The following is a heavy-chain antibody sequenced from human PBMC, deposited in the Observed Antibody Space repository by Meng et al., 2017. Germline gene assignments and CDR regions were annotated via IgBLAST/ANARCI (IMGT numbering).Heavy chain of an antibody. D-gene: IGHD2-15*01. CDR2: IYYSGST. Sequence: GSLRLSCTVSGGSISSYYWSWIRQPPGKGLEWIGYIYYSGSTNYNPSLKSRVTISVDTSKNQFSLKLSSVTAADTAVYYCARADIVVMVAATPNSANWFDPWGQGTLVTVSS. CDR3: ARADIVVMVAATPNSANWFDP. CDR1: GGSISSYY. V-gene: IGHV4-59*01. J-gene: IGHJ5*02.